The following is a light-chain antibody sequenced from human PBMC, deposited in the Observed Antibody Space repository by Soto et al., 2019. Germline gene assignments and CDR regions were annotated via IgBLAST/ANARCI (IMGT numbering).Light chain of an antibody. CDR2: DAS. Sequence: VLTQSPATLSLSPGERATLSCRASQTVGTYFAWYQQKPGQPPRLLIHDASNRATGIPDRFSGSGSGTDFTLTISRLEPEDFAVYYCQQYGSSATFGQGTRLEIK. J-gene: IGKJ5*01. CDR1: QTVGTY. CDR3: QQYGSSAT. V-gene: IGKV3-20*01.